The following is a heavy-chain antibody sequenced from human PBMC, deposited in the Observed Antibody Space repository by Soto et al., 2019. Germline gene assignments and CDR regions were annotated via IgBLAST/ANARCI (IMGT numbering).Heavy chain of an antibody. Sequence: GGSLRLSCAASGFTFTRYSMNWVRQAPGKGLEWVSSISSTTNYIYYADSMKGRFTVSRDNAKNSVYLEMNSLSAEDTAVYYCARESEDLTSNFDYWGQGTLVTVPQ. CDR1: GFTFTRYS. CDR2: ISSTTNYI. V-gene: IGHV3-21*01. J-gene: IGHJ4*02. CDR3: ARESEDLTSNFDY.